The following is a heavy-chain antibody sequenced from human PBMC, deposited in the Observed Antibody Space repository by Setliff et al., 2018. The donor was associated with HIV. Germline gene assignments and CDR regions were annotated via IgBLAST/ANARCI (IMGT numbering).Heavy chain of an antibody. CDR1: GGSISSHY. D-gene: IGHD1-26*01. CDR3: ARDSELGLNYHYGMDV. Sequence: SETLSLTCTVSGVSGGSISSHYWNWIRQPPGKGLEWIGYIYYTGTTKNNPSLKSRVTMSIDTSKNQFSLKLSSVTAADTAVYYCARDSELGLNYHYGMDVWGQGTTVTVSS. V-gene: IGHV4-59*11. CDR2: IYYTGTT. J-gene: IGHJ6*02.